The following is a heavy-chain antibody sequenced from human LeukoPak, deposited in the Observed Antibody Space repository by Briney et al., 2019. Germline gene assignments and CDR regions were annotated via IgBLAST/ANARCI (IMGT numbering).Heavy chain of an antibody. CDR2: IYHSGSS. CDR3: ARGLGCSGGSCYSNSNWFDP. J-gene: IGHJ5*02. Sequence: SQTLSLTCAVSGGSISSGGYSWSWIRQPPGKGLEWIGYIYHSGSSYYNPSLKSRVTISVDRSKNQFSLKLSSVTAADTAVYYCARGLGCSGGSCYSNSNWFDPWGQGTLVTVSS. D-gene: IGHD2-15*01. CDR1: GGSISSGGYS. V-gene: IGHV4-30-2*01.